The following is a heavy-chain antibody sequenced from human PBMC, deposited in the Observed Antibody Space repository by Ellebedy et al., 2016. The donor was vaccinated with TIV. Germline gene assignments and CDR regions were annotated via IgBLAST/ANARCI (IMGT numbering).Heavy chain of an antibody. V-gene: IGHV1-24*01. Sequence: AASVKVSCKVSGYTFSEVFKHWVRQAPGKGLEWRGGFDHEDGKTKYAQKFQCRVTMTEDTSTDTAYMELSSLRSEDTAVYYCTGHLLPPQRAEYYNALDVWGQGTTVTVSS. CDR2: FDHEDGKT. CDR3: TGHLLPPQRAEYYNALDV. J-gene: IGHJ6*02. CDR1: GYTFSEVF. D-gene: IGHD2/OR15-2a*01.